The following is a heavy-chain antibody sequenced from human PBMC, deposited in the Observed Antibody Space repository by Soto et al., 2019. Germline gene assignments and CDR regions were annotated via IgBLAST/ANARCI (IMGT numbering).Heavy chain of an antibody. CDR3: AHSGALRFLEWLLAPFDY. D-gene: IGHD3-3*01. V-gene: IGHV2-5*02. J-gene: IGHJ4*02. Sequence: QITLKESGPTLVKPTQTLTLTCTFSGFSLSTSGVVVGWIRQPPGKALEWLALIYWDDDKRYSPSLKSRLTITKDTSKNQVVLTMTNMDPVDTATYYCAHSGALRFLEWLLAPFDYWGQGTLVTVSS. CDR1: GFSLSTSGVV. CDR2: IYWDDDK.